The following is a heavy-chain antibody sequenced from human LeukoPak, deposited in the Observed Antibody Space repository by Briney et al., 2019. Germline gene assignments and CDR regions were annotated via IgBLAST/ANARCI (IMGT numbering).Heavy chain of an antibody. J-gene: IGHJ3*02. D-gene: IGHD3-22*01. CDR3: TPYYDSSGYHDAFDI. CDR2: IRSKAYGGTT. CDR1: GFTFGDYA. V-gene: IGHV3-49*03. Sequence: GGPLRLSCTASGFTFGDYAMSWFRQAPGKGLEWVGFIRSKAYGGTTEYAASVKGRFTISRDDSKSIAYLQMNSLKTEDTAVYYCTPYYDSSGYHDAFDIWGEGTMVTVSS.